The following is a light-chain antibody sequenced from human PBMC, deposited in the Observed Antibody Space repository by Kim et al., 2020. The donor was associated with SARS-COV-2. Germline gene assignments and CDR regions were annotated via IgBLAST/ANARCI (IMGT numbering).Light chain of an antibody. CDR1: QNVSSN. CDR2: GAS. V-gene: IGKV3-15*01. Sequence: SPGERATLSCRASQNVSSNLAWYQPKPGQAPRLLIYGASTRATGIPARFSGSGSGTEFTLTISSLQSEDFAVYYCQQYNNWPPITFGQGTRLEIK. J-gene: IGKJ5*01. CDR3: QQYNNWPPIT.